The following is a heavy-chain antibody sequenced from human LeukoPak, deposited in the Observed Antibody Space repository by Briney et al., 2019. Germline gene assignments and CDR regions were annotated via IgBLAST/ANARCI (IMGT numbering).Heavy chain of an antibody. CDR1: GYTFTGYY. Sequence: ASVKVSCKASGYTFTGYYMHWVRQAPGQGLEWMGWINPNSGGTNYAQKFQGRVTMTRDTSISTAYMELSRLRSDDTAVYYCAREHYYGSGSYYMDVWGKGTTVTVSS. D-gene: IGHD3-10*01. J-gene: IGHJ6*03. CDR2: INPNSGGT. CDR3: AREHYYGSGSYYMDV. V-gene: IGHV1-2*02.